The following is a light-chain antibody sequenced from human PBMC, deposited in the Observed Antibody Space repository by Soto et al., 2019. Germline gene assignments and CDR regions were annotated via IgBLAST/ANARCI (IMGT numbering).Light chain of an antibody. CDR2: DAS. CDR3: QQYHNGYT. J-gene: IGKJ2*01. V-gene: IGKV3-15*01. Sequence: ETVMTQSPATLSVSPGERATLSCRASQSVGTKLAWYQHKPGQAPRLLIYDASTRATGIPARFSGSGSGTEFTLTISSRQAEDVGVYFGQQYHNGYTYGQGTKLEIK. CDR1: QSVGTK.